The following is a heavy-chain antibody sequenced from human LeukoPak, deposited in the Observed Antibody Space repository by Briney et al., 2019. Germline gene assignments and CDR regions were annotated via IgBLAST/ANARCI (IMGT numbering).Heavy chain of an antibody. V-gene: IGHV1-69*05. CDR3: ARSYGSGSYPDY. CDR1: GGTFSSYA. Sequence: ASVKVSCKASGGTFSSYAISWVRQAPGQGLEWMGRIIPIFGTAIYAQKFQGRVTITTDESTSTAYMELSSLRSEDTAVYYCARSYGSGSYPDYWGQGTLVTVSS. CDR2: IIPIFGTA. D-gene: IGHD3-10*01. J-gene: IGHJ4*02.